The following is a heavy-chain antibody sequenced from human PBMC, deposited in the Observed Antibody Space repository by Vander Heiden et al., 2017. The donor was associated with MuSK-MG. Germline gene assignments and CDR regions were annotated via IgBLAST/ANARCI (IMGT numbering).Heavy chain of an antibody. Sequence: QVQLQQWGAGLLKPSETLSLTCAVSGGSFSGYYWSWIRQPPGKGLEWSGEINHSGSTNYNPSLKSRVTISVDTSKNQFSLKLSSVTAADTAVYYCARGVTYYDILTGYYRRSNGMDVWGQGTTVTVSS. V-gene: IGHV4-34*01. CDR3: ARGVTYYDILTGYYRRSNGMDV. D-gene: IGHD3-9*01. CDR2: INHSGST. CDR1: GGSFSGYY. J-gene: IGHJ6*02.